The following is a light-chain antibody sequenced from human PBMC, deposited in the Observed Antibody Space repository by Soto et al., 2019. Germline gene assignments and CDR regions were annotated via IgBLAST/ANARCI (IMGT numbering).Light chain of an antibody. CDR2: DVS. V-gene: IGLV2-11*01. J-gene: IGLJ3*02. CDR1: SSDVGGYNF. CDR3: CSYAGSYTSKM. Sequence: QAVVTQPRSVSGSPGQSVTISCTGTSSDVGGYNFVSWYQHHPGKAPKLMIYDVSKRPSGVPDRFSGSKSGNTASLTISGLQAEDEADYYCCSYAGSYTSKMFGGGTKLTVL.